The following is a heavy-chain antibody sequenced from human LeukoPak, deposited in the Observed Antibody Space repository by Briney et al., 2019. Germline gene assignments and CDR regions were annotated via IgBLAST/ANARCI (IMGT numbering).Heavy chain of an antibody. Sequence: ASVKVSCKASGYTFTSYDINWVRQATGQGLEWMGWMNPNSGNTGYAQKFQGRVTMTRNTSISTAYMELSSLRSEDAAVYYCATDGDSSGWYKMDYWGQGTLVTVSS. D-gene: IGHD6-19*01. J-gene: IGHJ4*02. V-gene: IGHV1-8*01. CDR2: MNPNSGNT. CDR3: ATDGDSSGWYKMDY. CDR1: GYTFTSYD.